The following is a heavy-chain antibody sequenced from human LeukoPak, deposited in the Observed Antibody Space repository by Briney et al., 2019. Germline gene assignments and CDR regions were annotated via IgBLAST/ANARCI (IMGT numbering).Heavy chain of an antibody. V-gene: IGHV3-30*02. CDR2: IRYDGSNK. D-gene: IGHD3-3*01. CDR1: GFTFSSYG. Sequence: GGSLRLSCAASGFTFSSYGMHWVRQAPGKGLEWVAFIRYDGSNKYYADSVKGRFTISRDNSKNTLYLQMNSLRAEDTAVYYCASLGDFWSGYYNEDFDYWGQGTLVTVSS. CDR3: ASLGDFWSGYYNEDFDY. J-gene: IGHJ4*02.